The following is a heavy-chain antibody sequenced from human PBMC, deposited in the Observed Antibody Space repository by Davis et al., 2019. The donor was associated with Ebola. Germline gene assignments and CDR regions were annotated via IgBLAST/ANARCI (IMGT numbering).Heavy chain of an antibody. Sequence: LSLTCVASNFTFTTYDFHWVRQAPGKGLEWVAAIWSDDIKKYYADSVKGRSTISRDNSKNTVHLEMNSLRVDDTAVYFCARGGGPYYIDYWGQGALVTVSS. V-gene: IGHV3-33*03. CDR2: IWSDDIKK. J-gene: IGHJ4*02. CDR1: NFTFTTYD. D-gene: IGHD3-16*01. CDR3: ARGGGPYYIDY.